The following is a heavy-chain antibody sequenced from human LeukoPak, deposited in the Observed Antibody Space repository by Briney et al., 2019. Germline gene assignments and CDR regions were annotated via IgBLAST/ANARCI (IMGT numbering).Heavy chain of an antibody. CDR2: IYYSGST. D-gene: IGHD3-10*01. CDR3: ARDPGGSGSYYNTAFDI. CDR1: GGSISSYY. V-gene: IGHV4-59*01. J-gene: IGHJ3*02. Sequence: SETLSLTCTVSGGSISSYYWSWIRQPPGKGLEWIGYIYYSGSTNYNPSLKSRVTISVDTSKNQFSLELSSVTAADTAVYYCARDPGGSGSYYNTAFDIWGQGTMVTVSS.